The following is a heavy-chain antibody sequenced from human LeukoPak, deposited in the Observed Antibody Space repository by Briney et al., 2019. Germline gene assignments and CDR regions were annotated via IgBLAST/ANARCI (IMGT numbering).Heavy chain of an antibody. J-gene: IGHJ4*02. D-gene: IGHD5-12*01. CDR2: MNPNSGNT. CDR3: ARVLGSGYESDY. Sequence: ASVKVSCKASGYTFTSYDINWVRQATGPGLEWMGWMNPNSGNTGYAQKFQGRVTITRNTSISTAYMELSSLRSEDTAVYYCARVLGSGYESDYWGQGTLVTVSS. CDR1: GYTFTSYD. V-gene: IGHV1-8*03.